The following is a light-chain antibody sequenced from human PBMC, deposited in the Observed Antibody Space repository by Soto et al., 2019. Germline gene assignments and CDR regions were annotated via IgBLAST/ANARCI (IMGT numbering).Light chain of an antibody. J-gene: IGKJ1*01. Sequence: EIVMTQSPATLSVSPGERATLSCRASQSISFNLAWYQQRPGQAPRFLIYGASLRATGIPARFSGSGSGTEFYLTISSQQAEDFGVYCFQQYDNGRTFGQGTKVE. V-gene: IGKV3-15*01. CDR3: QQYDNGRT. CDR2: GAS. CDR1: QSISFN.